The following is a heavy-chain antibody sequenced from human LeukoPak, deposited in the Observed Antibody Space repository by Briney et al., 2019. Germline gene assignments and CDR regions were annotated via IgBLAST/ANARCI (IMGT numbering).Heavy chain of an antibody. Sequence: PGGSLRLSCAASGFTFSSYAMSWVRQAPGKGLEWVSAISGSGGSTYYADSVKGRFTISRDNSKNTLYLQMNSLRAEDTAVYDCAKDYSSGGELVAYFDYWGQGTLVTVSS. D-gene: IGHD6-19*01. J-gene: IGHJ4*02. CDR3: AKDYSSGGELVAYFDY. CDR2: ISGSGGST. V-gene: IGHV3-23*01. CDR1: GFTFSSYA.